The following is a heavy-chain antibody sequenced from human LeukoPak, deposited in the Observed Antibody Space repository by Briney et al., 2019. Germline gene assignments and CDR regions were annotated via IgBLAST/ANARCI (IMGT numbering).Heavy chain of an antibody. CDR3: VRGPYGSGSYR. J-gene: IGHJ4*02. D-gene: IGHD3-10*01. Sequence: GGSLRLSCAASGFTFSTYGMHWVRQAPGKGLEWAAVIWFDGSIKYYADSVKGRFTISRDNSKNTLYLQMNSLRAEDTAVYYCVRGPYGSGSYRWGQGTLVTVSA. V-gene: IGHV3-33*01. CDR2: IWFDGSIK. CDR1: GFTFSTYG.